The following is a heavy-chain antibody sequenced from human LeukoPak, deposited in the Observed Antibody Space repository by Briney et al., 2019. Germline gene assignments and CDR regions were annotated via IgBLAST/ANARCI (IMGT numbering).Heavy chain of an antibody. D-gene: IGHD3-10*01. J-gene: IGHJ6*03. Sequence: SETLSLTCTVSGGSISSYYWSWIRQPAGKGLEWIGRIYTSGSTNYNPSLKSRVTMSVDTSKNQFSLKLSSVTAADTAVYYCARDVTMVRGVIGAFYYYYYMDVWGKGTTVTISS. CDR1: GGSISSYY. V-gene: IGHV4-4*07. CDR2: IYTSGST. CDR3: ARDVTMVRGVIGAFYYYYYMDV.